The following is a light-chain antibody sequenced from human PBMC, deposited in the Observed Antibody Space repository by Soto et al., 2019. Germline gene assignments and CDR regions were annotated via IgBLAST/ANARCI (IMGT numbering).Light chain of an antibody. J-gene: IGKJ5*01. V-gene: IGKV1-39*01. Sequence: DIQVTRSRNSLCSCLVDIVGITCRASQSISSYLNWYQQKPGKAPKVLIYAASNLQSGVPSRFSGSGSGTDFALTISSLQPEDFATYYCQQGYSTPITFGQGTLLEIK. CDR3: QQGYSTPIT. CDR1: QSISSY. CDR2: AAS.